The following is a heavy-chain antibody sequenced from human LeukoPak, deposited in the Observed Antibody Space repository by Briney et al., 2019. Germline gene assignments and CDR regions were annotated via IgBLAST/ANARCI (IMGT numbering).Heavy chain of an antibody. V-gene: IGHV1-46*01. CDR2: INPSGGST. Sequence: ASVKVSCKASGYTFTSYYIHWVRQAPGQGLEWMGIINPSGGSTSYAQKFQGRVTMTRVMSTSTVYMELSSLRSEDTAVYYCARDGNDYGDHYYFDYWGQGTLVTVSS. D-gene: IGHD4-17*01. CDR1: GYTFTSYY. J-gene: IGHJ4*02. CDR3: ARDGNDYGDHYYFDY.